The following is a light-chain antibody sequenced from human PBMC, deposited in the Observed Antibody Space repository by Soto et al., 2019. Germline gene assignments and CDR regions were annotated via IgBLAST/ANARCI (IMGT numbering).Light chain of an antibody. CDR3: AACDDRFNARGV. J-gene: IGLJ3*02. CDR2: NNN. V-gene: IGLV1-44*01. CDR1: RSNIGNNA. Sequence: QSVLTQPPSASGTPGQRVTISCSGSRSNIGNNAVSWYQQLPGTAPKLLIYNNNQRPSGVPDRFSGSKSGTSASLAISGLQSEDEADYYGAACDDRFNARGVFGGETKLTVL.